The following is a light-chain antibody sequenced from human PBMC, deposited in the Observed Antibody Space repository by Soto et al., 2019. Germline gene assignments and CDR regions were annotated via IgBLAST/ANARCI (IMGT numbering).Light chain of an antibody. J-gene: IGKJ1*01. CDR2: KAS. CDR1: QTISSW. Sequence: DINLYLSASTLSGTVSDRVTITCRASQTISSWLAWYQQKPGKAPKLLIYKASSLESGVPSRFSGSGSGTDFTLTISSLEPEDFAVYYCQQYASSRTVGQGAKVDI. CDR3: QQYASSRT. V-gene: IGKV1-5*03.